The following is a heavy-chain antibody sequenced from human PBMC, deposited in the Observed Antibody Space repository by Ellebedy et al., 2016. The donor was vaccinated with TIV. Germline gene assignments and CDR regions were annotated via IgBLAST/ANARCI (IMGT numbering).Heavy chain of an antibody. CDR2: ISGSGGST. D-gene: IGHD3-10*01. CDR3: AKKGGDYYYYYYMDV. J-gene: IGHJ6*03. CDR1: GFTFSSYS. V-gene: IGHV3-23*01. Sequence: GESLKISXAASGFTFSSYSMNWVRQAPGKGLEWVSAISGSGGSTYYADSVKGRFTISRDNSKNTLYLQMNSLRAEDTAVYYCAKKGGDYYYYYYMDVWGKGTTVTVSS.